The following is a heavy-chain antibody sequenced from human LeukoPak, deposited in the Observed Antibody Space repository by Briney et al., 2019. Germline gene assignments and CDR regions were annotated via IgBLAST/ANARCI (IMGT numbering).Heavy chain of an antibody. Sequence: PSETLSLTCTVSGGSISSHYWSWIRQPPGKGLEWIGYIYYSGSTNYNPSLKSRVTISVDTSKNQFSLKPSSVTAADTAVYYCASGGPLFDYWGQGTLVTVSS. V-gene: IGHV4-59*11. CDR1: GGSISSHY. CDR3: ASGGPLFDY. J-gene: IGHJ4*02. D-gene: IGHD3-3*01. CDR2: IYYSGST.